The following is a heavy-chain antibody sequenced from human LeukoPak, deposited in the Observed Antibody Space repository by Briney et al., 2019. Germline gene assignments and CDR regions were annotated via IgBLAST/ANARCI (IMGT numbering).Heavy chain of an antibody. D-gene: IGHD3-9*01. Sequence: GGSLRLSCAASGFTFSSYWMSWVRQAPGKGLEWVANIKQDGSEKYYVDSVKGRFTISRDNAKNSLYLQMNSLRAEDTAVYYCARDLRVLRYFDVYYFDYWGQGTLVTVSS. J-gene: IGHJ4*02. V-gene: IGHV3-7*01. CDR1: GFTFSSYW. CDR2: IKQDGSEK. CDR3: ARDLRVLRYFDVYYFDY.